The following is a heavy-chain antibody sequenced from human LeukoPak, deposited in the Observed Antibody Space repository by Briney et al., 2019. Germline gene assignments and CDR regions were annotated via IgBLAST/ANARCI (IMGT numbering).Heavy chain of an antibody. CDR2: IWYDGSNK. CDR1: GFTFSSYG. J-gene: IGHJ4*02. V-gene: IGHV3-33*01. Sequence: PGGSLRLSCAASGFTFSSYGMHWVRQAPGKGLEWVAVIWYDGSNKYYADSVKGRFTISRDNSKNTLYLQMNSLRAEDTAVYYCARGTDFDWLDYFDYWGQGTPVTVSS. D-gene: IGHD3-9*01. CDR3: ARGTDFDWLDYFDY.